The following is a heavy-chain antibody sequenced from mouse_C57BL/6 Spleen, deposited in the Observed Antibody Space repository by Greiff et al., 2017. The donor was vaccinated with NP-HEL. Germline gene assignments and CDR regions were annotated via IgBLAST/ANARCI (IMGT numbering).Heavy chain of an antibody. CDR3: AREDYYGNLYYFDY. CDR1: GYSFTDYN. D-gene: IGHD2-1*01. Sequence: EVKLQESGPELVKPGASVKISCKASGYSFTDYNMNWVKQSNGKSLEWIGVINPNYGTTSYNQKFKGKATLTVDQSSSTAYMQLNSLTSEDSAVYYCAREDYYGNLYYFDYWGQGTTLTVSS. CDR2: INPNYGTT. J-gene: IGHJ2*01. V-gene: IGHV1-39*01.